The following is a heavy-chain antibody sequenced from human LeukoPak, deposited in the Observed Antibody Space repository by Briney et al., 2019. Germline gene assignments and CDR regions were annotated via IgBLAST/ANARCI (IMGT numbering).Heavy chain of an antibody. V-gene: IGHV1-8*01. CDR2: MNPNSGNT. CDR1: GYTFTSYD. CDR3: ARGHHNSNWHLFDY. D-gene: IGHD6-13*01. J-gene: IGHJ4*02. Sequence: ASVKLSCKASGYTFTSYDINWVRQATGPGLEWMGWMNPNSGNTGYAQKSQDRVTMTRTTSISTAYMELSSLRSDDTAVYYCARGHHNSNWHLFDYWGQGTLVTVSS.